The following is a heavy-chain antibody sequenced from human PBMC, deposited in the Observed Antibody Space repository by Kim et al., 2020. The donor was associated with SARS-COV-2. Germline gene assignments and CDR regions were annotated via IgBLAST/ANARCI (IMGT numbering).Heavy chain of an antibody. V-gene: IGHV1-18*01. Sequence: NYAQKLPGRVTMTTDTSTSTAYMELRSLRSDDTAAYYCARDLSGWYGFDYWGQGTLVTVSS. D-gene: IGHD6-19*01. J-gene: IGHJ4*02. CDR3: ARDLSGWYGFDY.